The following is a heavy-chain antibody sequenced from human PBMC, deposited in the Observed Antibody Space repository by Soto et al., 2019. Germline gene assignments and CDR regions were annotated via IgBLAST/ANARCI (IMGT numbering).Heavy chain of an antibody. CDR2: IYHSGST. D-gene: IGHD3-22*01. J-gene: IGHJ4*02. CDR1: GGSISSSNW. CDR3: ATLKNPPSSGYYYAY. V-gene: IGHV4-4*02. Sequence: QVQLQESGPGLVKPSGTLSLTCAVSGGSISSSNWWSWVRQPPGKGLEWIGEIYHSGSTNYNPSLKSRVTISVDKSKNQFSLKLSSVTAADTAVYYCATLKNPPSSGYYYAYWGQGTLVTVSS.